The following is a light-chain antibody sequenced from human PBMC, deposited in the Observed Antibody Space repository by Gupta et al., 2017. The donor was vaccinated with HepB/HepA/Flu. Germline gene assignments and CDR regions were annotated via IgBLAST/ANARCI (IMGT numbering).Light chain of an antibody. V-gene: IGLV2-14*03. Sequence: QSALTQPASVSGSPGQSITVSCTGTSSDIGDYNSVSWYQQQPGKAPKLMIYDVSNRPSGVSNCFSGTKADNTAFLTIAGLEAEDEGDYYCSSRTRSSTGVFGGGTKLTVL. CDR1: SSDIGDYNS. J-gene: IGLJ3*02. CDR2: DVS. CDR3: SSRTRSSTGV.